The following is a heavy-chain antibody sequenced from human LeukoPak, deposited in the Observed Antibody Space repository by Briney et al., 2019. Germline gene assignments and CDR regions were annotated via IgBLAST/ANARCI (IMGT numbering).Heavy chain of an antibody. CDR2: IKSNSDGGTT. J-gene: IGHJ4*02. D-gene: IGHD4-17*01. Sequence: GGSLRLSCEASGFSLSISGMNWVRQAPGKGLEWVGRIKSNSDGGTTDYGAAAKGRFTISRDDSKNTLYLQINSLKTGDTAMYYCTTDPGDYPDYWGQGTLVTVSS. V-gene: IGHV3-15*01. CDR1: GFSLSISG. CDR3: TTDPGDYPDY.